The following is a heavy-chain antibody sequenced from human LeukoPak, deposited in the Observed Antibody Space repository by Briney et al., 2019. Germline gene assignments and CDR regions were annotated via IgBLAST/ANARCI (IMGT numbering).Heavy chain of an antibody. Sequence: ASVKVSCKASGDTFTDYYTHWVRQAPEQGLEWMGWINPNSGDTKYAQKFQGWVTMTRDTSTSTAYMELSSLKSDGTAMYYCARGDAFDIWGQGTLVTISS. CDR2: INPNSGDT. V-gene: IGHV1-2*04. J-gene: IGHJ3*02. CDR1: GDTFTDYY. CDR3: ARGDAFDI.